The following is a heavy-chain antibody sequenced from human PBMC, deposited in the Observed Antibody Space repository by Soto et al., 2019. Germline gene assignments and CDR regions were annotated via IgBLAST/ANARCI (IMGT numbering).Heavy chain of an antibody. D-gene: IGHD6-6*01. Sequence: EVQLVESGGGLVQPGRSLRLSCAASGFKFDDYAMHWVRQAPGKGLEWVAGINWRSGVFGYADSVKGRFTISRDNAKNSLYLQMNSLIPEDTALYYCAKNEGTIAVRQFDHWGQGSLVTVSS. CDR2: INWRSGVF. J-gene: IGHJ4*02. CDR3: AKNEGTIAVRQFDH. V-gene: IGHV3-9*01. CDR1: GFKFDDYA.